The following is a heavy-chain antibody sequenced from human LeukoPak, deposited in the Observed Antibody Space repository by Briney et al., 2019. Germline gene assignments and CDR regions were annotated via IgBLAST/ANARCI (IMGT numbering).Heavy chain of an antibody. V-gene: IGHV3-11*06. J-gene: IGHJ5*02. CDR2: ISSSSSYT. D-gene: IGHD6-19*01. Sequence: GSLRLSCAASGFTFSDYYMSWIRQAPGKGLEWVSYISSSSSYTNYADSVKGRFTISRDNAKNSLYLQMNSLRAEDTAVYYCARVGYSSGCNLCWFDPWGQGTLVTVSS. CDR1: GFTFSDYY. CDR3: ARVGYSSGCNLCWFDP.